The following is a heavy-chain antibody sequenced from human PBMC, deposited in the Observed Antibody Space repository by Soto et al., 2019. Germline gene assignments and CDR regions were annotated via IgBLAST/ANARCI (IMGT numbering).Heavy chain of an antibody. CDR1: GFTFDDYA. V-gene: IGHV3-9*01. D-gene: IGHD2-15*01. Sequence: GGSLRLSCAASGFTFDDYAMHWVRQAPGKGLEWVSGISWNSGSIGYADSVKGRFTISRDNAKNSLYLQMNSLRAEDTALYYCAKDTLLSRPSVSGGSCPLDYWGQGTLVTVSS. J-gene: IGHJ4*02. CDR3: AKDTLLSRPSVSGGSCPLDY. CDR2: ISWNSGSI.